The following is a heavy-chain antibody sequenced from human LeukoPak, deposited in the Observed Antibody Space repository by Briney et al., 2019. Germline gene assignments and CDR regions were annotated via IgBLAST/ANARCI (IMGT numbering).Heavy chain of an antibody. CDR3: AAYMVRGVIRTGAYYGMDV. V-gene: IGHV3-30*04. CDR2: ISYDGSNK. Sequence: GGSLRLSCAASVFIFSIYAMHWGRQAPGKGLEWVAVISYDGSNKYYADSVKGRFTISRDNSKNTLYLQMNSLRTEDTAVYYCAAYMVRGVIRTGAYYGMDVWGKGTTVTVSS. CDR1: VFIFSIYA. J-gene: IGHJ6*04. D-gene: IGHD3-10*01.